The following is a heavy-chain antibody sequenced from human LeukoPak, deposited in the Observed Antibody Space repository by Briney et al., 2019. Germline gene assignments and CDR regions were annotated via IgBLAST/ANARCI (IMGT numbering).Heavy chain of an antibody. D-gene: IGHD6-13*01. V-gene: IGHV3-23*01. CDR3: TKNQILDDTGSWYAY. Sequence: PGGSLRLSCGASGFTFRTYAMSWVRQAPGKGLEWVSGISDGGGRTFYAESVKGRFTVSRDNSKITLYLRMNSLRAEDTAIYYCTKNQILDDTGSWYAYWGQGTLVTVSS. CDR1: GFTFRTYA. CDR2: ISDGGGRT. J-gene: IGHJ4*02.